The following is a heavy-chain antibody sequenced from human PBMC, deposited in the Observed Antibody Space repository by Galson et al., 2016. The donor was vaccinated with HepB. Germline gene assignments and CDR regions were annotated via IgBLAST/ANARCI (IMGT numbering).Heavy chain of an antibody. V-gene: IGHV3-30-3*01. Sequence: SLRLSCAAPGFTFGTHTVHWVRQAPGKGLEWVAVLSFDGNSKYYGDSVKGRFTVSRDTSGKAVYLQMNSLRSDDTAVYHCATALQAAVPGNYYYLDVWGRGSLVTVSS. CDR1: GFTFGTHT. CDR2: LSFDGNSK. J-gene: IGHJ2*01. D-gene: IGHD3-22*01. CDR3: ATALQAAVPGNYYYLDV.